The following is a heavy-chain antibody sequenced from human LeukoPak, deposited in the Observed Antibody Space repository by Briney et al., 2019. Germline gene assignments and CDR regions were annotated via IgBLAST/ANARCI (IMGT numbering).Heavy chain of an antibody. CDR3: AKAPSRAVFDY. D-gene: IGHD6-19*01. V-gene: IGHV3-23*01. J-gene: IGHJ4*02. CDR1: GFTFRSYA. Sequence: GGSLRLSCAASGFTFRSYAMSWVRQAPGKGLEWVSAIRGNGCSTYYADSVKRRFTISRDNSKNTLYLQMNTLRGRDTAVYYCAKAPSRAVFDYWGQGTLVTVSS. CDR2: IRGNGCST.